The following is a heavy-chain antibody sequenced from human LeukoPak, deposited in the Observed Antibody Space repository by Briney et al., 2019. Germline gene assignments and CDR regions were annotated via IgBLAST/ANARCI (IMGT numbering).Heavy chain of an antibody. D-gene: IGHD1-26*01. V-gene: IGHV3-30-3*01. CDR3: ARAYSGSFYEAFDF. Sequence: QSGGSLRLSCAASRFTFSTHGMHWVRQAPGKGLEWVAVISYHGSNKHYADSVKGRFTISRDNSKNSLYLQMHSLRPEDTAVYYCARAYSGSFYEAFDFWGQGTMVTVSS. CDR2: ISYHGSNK. CDR1: RFTFSTHG. J-gene: IGHJ3*01.